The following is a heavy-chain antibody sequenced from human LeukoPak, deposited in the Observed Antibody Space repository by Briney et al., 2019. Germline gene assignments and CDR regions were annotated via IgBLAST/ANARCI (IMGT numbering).Heavy chain of an antibody. V-gene: IGHV4-4*02. Sequence: SETLSLTCAVSGGSIKSNNWWSWVRQPPGKGLEWIGEIYHSGSTNYNPSLESRVTVSVDKSKNQFSLDLSSVTAADTAVYYCARESKYDFWSGYPHFDYWGQGTLVTVSS. CDR3: ARESKYDFWSGYPHFDY. J-gene: IGHJ4*02. CDR2: IYHSGST. D-gene: IGHD3-3*01. CDR1: GGSIKSNNW.